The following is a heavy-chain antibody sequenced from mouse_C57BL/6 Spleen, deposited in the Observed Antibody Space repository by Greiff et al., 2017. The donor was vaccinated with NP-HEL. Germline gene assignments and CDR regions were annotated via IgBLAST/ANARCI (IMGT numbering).Heavy chain of an antibody. J-gene: IGHJ2*01. CDR3: ARSGITTVVVDY. Sequence: VHLVESGPELVKPGASVKISCKASGYAFSSSWMNWVKQRPGKGLEWIGRIYPGDGDTNYNGKFKGKATLTADKSSSTAYMQLSSLTSEDSAVYFCARSGITTVVVDYWGQGTTLTVSS. V-gene: IGHV1-82*01. D-gene: IGHD1-1*01. CDR2: IYPGDGDT. CDR1: GYAFSSSW.